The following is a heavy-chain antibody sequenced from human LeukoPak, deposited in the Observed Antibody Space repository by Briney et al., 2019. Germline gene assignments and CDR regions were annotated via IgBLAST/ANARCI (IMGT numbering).Heavy chain of an antibody. CDR3: AKDRGYSNYGMDV. V-gene: IGHV3-30*18. J-gene: IGHJ6*02. CDR2: ISYDGSNK. Sequence: GGSLRLSCAASGFXFSSYAIHWVRQAPGKGLEWVAVISYDGSNKYYADSVKGRFTISRDNSKNTLHLQMNSLRAEDTAVYYCAKDRGYSNYGMDVWGQGTTVTVSS. D-gene: IGHD3-22*01. CDR1: GFXFSSYA.